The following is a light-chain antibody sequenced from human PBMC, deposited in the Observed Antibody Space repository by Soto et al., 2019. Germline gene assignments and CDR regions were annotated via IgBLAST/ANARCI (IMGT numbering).Light chain of an antibody. J-gene: IGLJ7*01. V-gene: IGLV1-44*01. CDR1: SSNIGSNT. Sequence: QSVLTQPPSASGTPGQRVTISCSGTSSNIGSNTVNWYQQLPGTAPKLLMYSNSQRPSGVPDRFSVSKSGTSASLAISGLQSEDEADYYCVAWDDSLNGAVFGGGTQLTVL. CDR3: VAWDDSLNGAV. CDR2: SNS.